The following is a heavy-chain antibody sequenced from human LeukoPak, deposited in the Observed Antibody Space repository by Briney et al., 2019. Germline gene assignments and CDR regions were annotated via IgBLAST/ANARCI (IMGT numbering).Heavy chain of an antibody. CDR2: ISGSGGST. J-gene: IGHJ4*02. V-gene: IGHV3-23*01. Sequence: GGSLRLSCAASGFTFSSYGMSWVRQAPGKGLEWVSAISGSGGSTYYADSVKGRFTISRDNSKNTLYLRMNSLRAEDTAVYYCAKGHWAVAGCFDYWGQGTPVTVSS. CDR1: GFTFSSYG. D-gene: IGHD6-19*01. CDR3: AKGHWAVAGCFDY.